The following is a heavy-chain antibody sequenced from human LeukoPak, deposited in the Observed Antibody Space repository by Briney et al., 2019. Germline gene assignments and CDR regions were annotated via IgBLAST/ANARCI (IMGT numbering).Heavy chain of an antibody. CDR2: ISGRGGST. J-gene: IGHJ5*02. Sequence: GGSLRLSCAASGFTFSSYAMSWVSQAPGKGLEWVSAISGRGGSTYYADSVKGRFTISRDNSKNTLYLQMNSLRAEDTAVYYCAKDPNKIQLWLRTMNWFDPWGQGTLVTVSS. CDR1: GFTFSSYA. CDR3: AKDPNKIQLWLRTMNWFDP. D-gene: IGHD5-18*01. V-gene: IGHV3-23*01.